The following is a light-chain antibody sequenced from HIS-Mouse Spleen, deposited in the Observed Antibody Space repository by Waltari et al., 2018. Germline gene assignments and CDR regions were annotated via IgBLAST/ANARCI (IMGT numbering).Light chain of an antibody. CDR3: SSYTSSSTLEVV. J-gene: IGLJ2*01. CDR1: SSDVGGYNY. CDR2: DVS. V-gene: IGLV2-14*03. Sequence: QSALTQPASVSGSPGQSITISCTGTSSDVGGYNYASWYQHHPGKAPKLMIYDVSNRPSGVSNRFSGSKSGNTASLTISGLQAEDEADYYCSSYTSSSTLEVVFGGGTKLTVL.